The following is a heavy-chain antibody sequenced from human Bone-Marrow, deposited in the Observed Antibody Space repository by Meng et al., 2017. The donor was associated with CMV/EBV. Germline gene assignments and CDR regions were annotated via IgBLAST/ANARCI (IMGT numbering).Heavy chain of an antibody. CDR2: INPNSGGT. CDR3: AKDPLDSEYQLSGYYGMDV. CDR1: GYTFTGYY. V-gene: IGHV1-2*02. J-gene: IGHJ6*02. Sequence: ASVKVSCKASGYTFTGYYMHWVRQAPGQGLEWMGWINPNSGGTNYAQKFQGRVTMTRDTSISTAYMELSRLRSDDTAVYYCAKDPLDSEYQLSGYYGMDVWGQGTTVTVSS. D-gene: IGHD2-2*01.